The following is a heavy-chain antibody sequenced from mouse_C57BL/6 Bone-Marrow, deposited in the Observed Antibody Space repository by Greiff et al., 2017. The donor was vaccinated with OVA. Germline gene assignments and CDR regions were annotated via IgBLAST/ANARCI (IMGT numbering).Heavy chain of an antibody. CDR2: ISYGGSFT. J-gene: IGHJ2*01. CDR3: ARGGDYDY. D-gene: IGHD2-4*01. Sequence: DVHLVESGGGLVKPGGSLKLSCAASGFTFSSYAMSWVRQTPEKRLAWVATISYGGSFTYYPDNVKGRFTISRDNAKNHLYLQRSHLKAEDTAMYYCARGGDYDYWGKGTTLTVSS. V-gene: IGHV5-4*01. CDR1: GFTFSSYA.